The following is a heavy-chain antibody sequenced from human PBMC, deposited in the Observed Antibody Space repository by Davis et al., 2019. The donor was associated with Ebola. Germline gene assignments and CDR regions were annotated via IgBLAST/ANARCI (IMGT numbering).Heavy chain of an antibody. Sequence: ASVKVSCKASGYTFVDAYIHWVRQAPGQGLEWMGWINPNSGGTNYAQKFQGRVTMTTDTSTSTAYMELRSLRSDDTAVYYCARAREWGHIDYWGQGTLVTVSS. CDR1: GYTFVDAY. J-gene: IGHJ4*02. CDR3: ARAREWGHIDY. CDR2: INPNSGGT. V-gene: IGHV1-2*02. D-gene: IGHD1-26*01.